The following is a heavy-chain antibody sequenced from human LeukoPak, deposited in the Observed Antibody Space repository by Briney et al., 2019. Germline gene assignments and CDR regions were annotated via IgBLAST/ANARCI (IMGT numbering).Heavy chain of an antibody. CDR3: ARLRLFPDYFDY. CDR1: GYSISSGNY. J-gene: IGHJ4*02. V-gene: IGHV4-61*01. CDR2: ISYSGST. D-gene: IGHD3-10*02. Sequence: SETLSLTCSVSGYSISSGNYWGWIRQPPGKGLEWIGYISYSGSTKYIPSLKSRVTISVDTSKNQFSLKLSSVTAADTAVYYCARLRLFPDYFDYWGQGTLVTVSS.